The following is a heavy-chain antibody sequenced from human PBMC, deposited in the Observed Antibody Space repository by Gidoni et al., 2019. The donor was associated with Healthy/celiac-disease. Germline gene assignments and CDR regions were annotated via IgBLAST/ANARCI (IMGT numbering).Heavy chain of an antibody. CDR3: AREMATSLSY. V-gene: IGHV4-59*08. J-gene: IGHJ4*02. CDR1: GGSISSYY. D-gene: IGHD5-12*01. CDR2: IYYSGST. Sequence: QVQLQESGPGLVKPSETLSLTCTVPGGSISSYYWSWIRQPPGKGLEWIGYIYYSGSTNYNPSLKSRVTISVDTSKNQFSLKLSSVTAADTAVYYCAREMATSLSYWGQGTLVTVSS.